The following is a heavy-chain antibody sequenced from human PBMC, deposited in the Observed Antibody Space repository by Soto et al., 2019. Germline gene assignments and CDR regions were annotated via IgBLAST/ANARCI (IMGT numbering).Heavy chain of an antibody. CDR1: GPALSSGGYF. CDR3: TREQSDDNYFDP. CDR2: IYYSGGT. J-gene: IGHJ5*02. D-gene: IGHD6-19*01. Sequence: PSETLSLTRTVSGPALSSGGYFYTWVRQPPRKGLEWLGYIYYSGGTNYNPSLKSRVTISLDKSKSQLSLRLISVTAADTAVYYCTREQSDDNYFDPWGQGTLVTVSS. V-gene: IGHV4-61*08.